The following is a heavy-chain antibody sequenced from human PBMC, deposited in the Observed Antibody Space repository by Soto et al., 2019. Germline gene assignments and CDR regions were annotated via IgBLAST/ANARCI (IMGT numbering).Heavy chain of an antibody. CDR3: ASDLGSGFKYPSRTQWFDP. V-gene: IGHV1-2*06. J-gene: IGHJ5*02. CDR2: ISPTSGDT. CDR1: GYPFTAYY. Sequence: ASVKVYCKASGYPFTAYYIHWVRQAPGQGLEWMGRISPTSGDTHYTRKFQGRVTMTRDTSISTAYLELTSLTSDDTAFYYCASDLGSGFKYPSRTQWFDPWGQGTLVTVSS. D-gene: IGHD6-25*01.